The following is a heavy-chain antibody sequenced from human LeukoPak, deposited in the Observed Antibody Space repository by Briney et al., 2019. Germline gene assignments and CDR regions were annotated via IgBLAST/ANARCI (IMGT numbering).Heavy chain of an antibody. V-gene: IGHV3-23*01. CDR2: ISGSGGST. D-gene: IGHD3-22*01. CDR3: AKECGRDYDDRAFDI. J-gene: IGHJ3*02. CDR1: GFTFSSYA. Sequence: GGSLRLSCAASGFTFSSYAMSWVRQAPGKGLEWVSAISGSGGSTYYADSVKGRFTISRDNSKNTLYLQMSSLTVEDTAVYYCAKECGRDYDDRAFDIWGQGTMVTVSS.